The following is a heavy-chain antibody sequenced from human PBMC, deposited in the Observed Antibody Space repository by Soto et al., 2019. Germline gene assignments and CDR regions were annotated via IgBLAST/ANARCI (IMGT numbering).Heavy chain of an antibody. CDR3: ARDQVAGTYYFDY. Sequence: QVQLVQSGAEVRKPGASVKVSCKASGYTFTSHYMHWVRQAPGQGLEWMGIINPSGGSTTYAQKFQGRVTMTRDTSTSTGYRELTSLRSEDTAVYYCARDQVAGTYYFDYWGQGTLVTVSS. J-gene: IGHJ4*02. CDR1: GYTFTSHY. CDR2: INPSGGST. V-gene: IGHV1-46*01. D-gene: IGHD2-15*01.